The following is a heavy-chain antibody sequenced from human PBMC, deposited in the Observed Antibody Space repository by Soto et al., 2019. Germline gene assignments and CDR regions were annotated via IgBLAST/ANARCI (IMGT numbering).Heavy chain of an antibody. CDR3: VKGINQQPPLDWCDP. D-gene: IGHD6-13*01. V-gene: IGHV3-64D*06. Sequence: GGSLSLSCSASGVTFSSYAMHWVRQAPGKGLEYVSAISSSGGSKYYAASVKGRFTISRDNSKNTLYLQMRRLRATDTAVYECVKGINQQPPLDWCDPWGQGPRVTVS. CDR1: GVTFSSYA. J-gene: IGHJ5*02. CDR2: ISSSGGSK.